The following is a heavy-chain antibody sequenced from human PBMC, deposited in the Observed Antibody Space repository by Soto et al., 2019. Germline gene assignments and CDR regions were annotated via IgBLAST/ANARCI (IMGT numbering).Heavy chain of an antibody. D-gene: IGHD2-2*01. CDR1: GGTFSSYA. Sequence: SVKVSCKASGGTFSSYAISWMRQAPGQGLEWMGGIIPIFGTANYAQKFQGRVTITADESTSTAYMELSSLRSEDTAVYYCASRYCISTSCYKKYYYYGMDVWGQGTTVTVSS. J-gene: IGHJ6*02. V-gene: IGHV1-69*13. CDR3: ASRYCISTSCYKKYYYYGMDV. CDR2: IIPIFGTA.